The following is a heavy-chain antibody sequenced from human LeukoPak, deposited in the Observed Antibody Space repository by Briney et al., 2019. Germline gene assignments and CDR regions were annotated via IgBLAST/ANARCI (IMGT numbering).Heavy chain of an antibody. J-gene: IGHJ4*02. CDR2: ISGSAYST. D-gene: IGHD6-19*01. Sequence: GGSLRLSCAASGVTFSSYAMSWVRQAPGKGLEWVSAISGSAYSTYYADSVKGRFTISRDNSKNTLYLQMNSLRAEDTAVYYCAKETVAAPPIDYWGQGTLVTVSS. V-gene: IGHV3-23*01. CDR3: AKETVAAPPIDY. CDR1: GVTFSSYA.